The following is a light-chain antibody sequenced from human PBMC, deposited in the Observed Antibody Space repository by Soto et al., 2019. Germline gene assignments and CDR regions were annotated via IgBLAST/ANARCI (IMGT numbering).Light chain of an antibody. CDR1: SGHSNYA. Sequence: QPVLTQSPSASASLGASVKLTCTLSSGHSNYAIAWHQQQSEKGPRYLMKLNSDGSHSKGDGIHHRFSGSSSGAERYLTIASLQSEDEADYYCQTCGCGIVVFGGGTKLTVL. CDR2: LNSDGSH. CDR3: QTCGCGIVV. J-gene: IGLJ2*01. V-gene: IGLV4-69*01.